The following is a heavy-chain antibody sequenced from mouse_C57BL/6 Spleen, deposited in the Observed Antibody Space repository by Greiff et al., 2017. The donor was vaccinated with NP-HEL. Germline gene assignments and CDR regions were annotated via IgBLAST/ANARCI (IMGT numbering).Heavy chain of an antibody. CDR1: GYSITSGYY. CDR3: ARDRLTYAMDY. CDR2: ISYDGSN. J-gene: IGHJ4*01. D-gene: IGHD1-2*01. V-gene: IGHV3-6*01. Sequence: DVKLQESGPGLVKPSQSLSLTCSVPGYSITSGYYWNWIRKFPGNHMEWMDYISYDGSNKYNQYLKNRISITRDTSKNQFFLKLNSVTTEDTATDYCARDRLTYAMDYWGQGTSVTVSS.